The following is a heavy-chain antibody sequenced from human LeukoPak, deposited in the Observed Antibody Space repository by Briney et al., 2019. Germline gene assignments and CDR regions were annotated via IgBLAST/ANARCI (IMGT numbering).Heavy chain of an antibody. CDR1: GGTFSSYA. CDR3: ARDYNINWFDP. Sequence: GASVTVSCKASGGTFSSYAISWVRQAPGQGLEWMGGIIPIFGAANYAQKFQGRVTITADESTSTAYMELSSLRSEDTAVYYCARDYNINWFDPWGQGTLVTVSS. J-gene: IGHJ5*02. V-gene: IGHV1-69*13. CDR2: IIPIFGAA. D-gene: IGHD5-24*01.